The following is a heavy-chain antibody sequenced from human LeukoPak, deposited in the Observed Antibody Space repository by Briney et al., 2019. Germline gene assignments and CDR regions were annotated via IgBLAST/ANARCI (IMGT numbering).Heavy chain of an antibody. V-gene: IGHV1-2*02. Sequence: ASVKVSCKASGYTFTSYGISWVRQAPGQGLEWMGWINPNSGGTNYAQKFQGRVTMTRDTSISTAYMELSRLRSDDTAVYYCASIGGSSSWDWGQGTLVTVSS. J-gene: IGHJ4*02. CDR3: ASIGGSSSWD. CDR1: GYTFTSYG. D-gene: IGHD6-13*01. CDR2: INPNSGGT.